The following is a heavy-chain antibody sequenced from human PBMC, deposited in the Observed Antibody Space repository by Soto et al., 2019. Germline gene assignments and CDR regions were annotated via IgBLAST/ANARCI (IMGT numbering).Heavy chain of an antibody. J-gene: IGHJ6*02. CDR2: INHRGSL. CDR3: ARELPQRQGRNMDV. D-gene: IGHD1-1*01. Sequence: SEPLSLTCTVTGVSMTSGDQYWTWIRHRPGEGLEWFGYINHRGSLYYNPSLKSRVSMSVDTSKNQFSLNLSSVTAADTAVYYCARELPQRQGRNMDVWGQGTTVTVSS. V-gene: IGHV4-31*03. CDR1: GVSMTSGDQY.